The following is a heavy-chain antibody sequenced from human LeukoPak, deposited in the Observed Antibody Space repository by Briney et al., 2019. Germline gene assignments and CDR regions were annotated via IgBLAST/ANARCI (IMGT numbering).Heavy chain of an antibody. CDR2: INHSGST. V-gene: IGHV4-34*01. Sequence: SETLSLTCAVYGGSFSGYYWSWIRQPPGRGLEWIGEINHSGSTNYNPSLKSRVTISVDTSKNQFSLKLSSVTAADTAVYYCARDNRRGVTTHWGQGTLVTVTS. J-gene: IGHJ4*02. CDR1: GGSFSGYY. D-gene: IGHD4-17*01. CDR3: ARDNRRGVTTH.